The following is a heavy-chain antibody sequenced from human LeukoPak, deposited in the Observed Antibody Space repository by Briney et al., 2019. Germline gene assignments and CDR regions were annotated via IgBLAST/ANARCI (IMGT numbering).Heavy chain of an antibody. CDR3: AREAVAGFNWFDP. CDR1: GFTFSSYG. V-gene: IGHV3-33*08. Sequence: GGSLRLSCAASGFTFSSYGTHWVRQAPGKGLEWVAVIWYDGSNKYYADSVKGRFTISRDNSKNTLYLQMNSLRAEDTAVYYCAREAVAGFNWFDPWGQGTLVTVSS. J-gene: IGHJ5*02. CDR2: IWYDGSNK. D-gene: IGHD6-19*01.